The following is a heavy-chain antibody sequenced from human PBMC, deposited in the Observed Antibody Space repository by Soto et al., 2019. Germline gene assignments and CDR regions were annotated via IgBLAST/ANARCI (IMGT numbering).Heavy chain of an antibody. V-gene: IGHV1-8*01. J-gene: IGHJ6*03. CDR1: GYTFTSYD. CDR3: ARGPASYYDFWSGYYPYYYYYMDV. D-gene: IGHD3-3*01. Sequence: VSCKASGYTFTSYDINWVRQATGQGLEWMGWMNPNSGNTGYAQKFQGRVTMTRNTSISTAYMELSSLRSEDTAVYYCARGPASYYDFWSGYYPYYYYYMDVWGKGTTVTVSS. CDR2: MNPNSGNT.